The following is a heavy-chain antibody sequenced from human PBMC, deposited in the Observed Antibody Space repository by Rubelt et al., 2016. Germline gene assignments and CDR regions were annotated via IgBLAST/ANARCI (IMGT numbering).Heavy chain of an antibody. J-gene: IGHJ4*02. Sequence: QLQLQESGPGLVKPSETLSLTCTVSGGSISSSSYYWGWIRQPPGKGLEWIGSIYYSGSTYYNPSLKSRVTIAVDTSKNQFALKLSSVTAADTAVYYCARESQSSPADYWGQGTLVTVSS. CDR1: GGSISSSSYY. CDR3: ARESQSSPADY. V-gene: IGHV4-39*07. D-gene: IGHD6-13*01. CDR2: IYYSGST.